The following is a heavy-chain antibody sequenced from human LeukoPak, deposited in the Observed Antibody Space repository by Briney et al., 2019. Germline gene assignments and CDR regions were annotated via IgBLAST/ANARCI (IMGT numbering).Heavy chain of an antibody. CDR2: IYTSRST. CDR3: ARSRGRKVTPFDY. Sequence: PETLSLTCTVSGGSISTYYWSWIRQPPGKGLEWIGYIYTSRSTDYNPSLKSRVTISLDTSNNQFSLNLNSVTAADTAVYYCARSRGRKVTPFDYWGQGILVTVSS. J-gene: IGHJ4*02. CDR1: GGSISTYY. D-gene: IGHD3-10*01. V-gene: IGHV4-4*09.